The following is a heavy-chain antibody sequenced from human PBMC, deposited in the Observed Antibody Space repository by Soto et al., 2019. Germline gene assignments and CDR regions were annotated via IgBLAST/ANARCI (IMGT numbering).Heavy chain of an antibody. J-gene: IGHJ5*02. D-gene: IGHD1-20*01. V-gene: IGHV1-69*01. CDR3: ARVRAGITGTTGWFDP. Sequence: QVQLVKSGAAGKNPGSSVKVSCKASGGTFSSYSISWVRQAPGQGLEWMGGIIPIFGTANYAQKFQGRVTITADESTRTAYMELSSQRSDDTAVDYCARVRAGITGTTGWFDPWGKGNLVTISS. CDR1: GGTFSSYS. CDR2: IIPIFGTA.